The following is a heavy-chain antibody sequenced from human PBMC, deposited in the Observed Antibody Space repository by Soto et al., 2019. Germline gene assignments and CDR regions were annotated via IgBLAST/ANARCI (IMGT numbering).Heavy chain of an antibody. CDR2: IFQSGST. Sequence: PSETLSLTCGVSGGTIRSPDWWTWVRQPPGKGLEWIGKIFQSGSTNYTPSLESRVTISVDKSKNQFSLTLTSVTAADTAVYFCARGRGRYSSGWSWFDPWGQGILGTVS. V-gene: IGHV4-4*02. CDR3: ARGRGRYSSGWSWFDP. D-gene: IGHD6-19*01. J-gene: IGHJ5*02. CDR1: GGTIRSPDW.